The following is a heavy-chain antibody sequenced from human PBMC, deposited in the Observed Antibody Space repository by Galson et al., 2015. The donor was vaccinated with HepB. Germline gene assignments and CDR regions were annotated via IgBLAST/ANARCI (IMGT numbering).Heavy chain of an antibody. CDR3: ARDSPPRGISSWYYHY. CDR2: INAGNGNT. CDR1: GYTFTSYA. Sequence: SVKVSCKASGYTFTSYAMHWVRQAPGQRLEWMGWINAGNGNTKYSQKFQGRVTITRDTSASTAYMELSSLRSEDTAVYYCARDSPPRGISSWYYHYWGQGTLVTVSS. J-gene: IGHJ4*02. V-gene: IGHV1-3*01. D-gene: IGHD6-13*01.